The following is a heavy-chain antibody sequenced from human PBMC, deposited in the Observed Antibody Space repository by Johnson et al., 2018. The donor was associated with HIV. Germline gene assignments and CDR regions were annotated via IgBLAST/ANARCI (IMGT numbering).Heavy chain of an antibody. CDR1: GFTFHNYW. J-gene: IGHJ3*01. V-gene: IGHV3-7*01. Sequence: VQLVESGGGLVQPGGSLRLSCAASGFTFHNYWMSWVRQAPGKGLEWVANIKQDGSETYYVDSVKVRFTISRDNSKNTLYLQMYSLRAEETAIYYCARSVGYCGGDCSDAFDVWGNGTMVTVSS. CDR2: IKQDGSET. D-gene: IGHD2-21*02. CDR3: ARSVGYCGGDCSDAFDV.